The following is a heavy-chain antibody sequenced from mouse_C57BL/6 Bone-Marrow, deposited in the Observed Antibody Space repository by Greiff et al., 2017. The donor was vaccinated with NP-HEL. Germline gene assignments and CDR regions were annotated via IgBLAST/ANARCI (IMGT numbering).Heavy chain of an antibody. Sequence: QVQLKQSGAELARPGASVKLSCKASGYTFTSYGISWVKQRTGQGLEWIGEIYPRSGNTYYNEKFKGKATLTADKSSSTAYMELRSLTSEDSAVYFCAREFYYGYDVDYWGQGTTLTVSS. CDR2: IYPRSGNT. CDR1: GYTFTSYG. V-gene: IGHV1-81*01. J-gene: IGHJ2*01. CDR3: AREFYYGYDVDY. D-gene: IGHD2-2*01.